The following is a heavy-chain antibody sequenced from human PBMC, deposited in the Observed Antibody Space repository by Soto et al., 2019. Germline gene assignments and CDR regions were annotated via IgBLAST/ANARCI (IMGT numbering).Heavy chain of an antibody. CDR2: ISYDGSNK. J-gene: IGHJ6*02. D-gene: IGHD2-2*01. V-gene: IGHV3-30-3*01. CDR3: ARDYAPYYYGMDV. CDR1: GFTFSSYA. Sequence: QVQLVESGGGVVQPGRSLRLSCAASGFTFSSYAMHWVRQAPGKGLEWVAVISYDGSNKYYADSVKGRFTISRDNSKNTLYLQMNSLRAEDTAVYYCARDYAPYYYGMDVWGQGTTVTVSS.